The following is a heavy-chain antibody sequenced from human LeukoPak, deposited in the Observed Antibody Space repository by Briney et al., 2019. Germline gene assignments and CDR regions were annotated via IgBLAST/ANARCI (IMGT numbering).Heavy chain of an antibody. V-gene: IGHV3-48*01. Sequence: GGSLRLSCVASGFTFSSYSMNWVRQAPGKGLEWVSYISSSSSTIFYADSVRGRFTISRDNAKNSLYLQVNSLRVEDTAVYYCARWKVVVRATLFDYWGQGTLVSVSS. CDR3: ARWKVVVRATLFDY. CDR2: ISSSSSTI. J-gene: IGHJ4*02. D-gene: IGHD2-15*01. CDR1: GFTFSSYS.